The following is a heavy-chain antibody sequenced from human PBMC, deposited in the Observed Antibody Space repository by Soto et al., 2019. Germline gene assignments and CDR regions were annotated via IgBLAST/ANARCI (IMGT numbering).Heavy chain of an antibody. D-gene: IGHD3-10*01. Sequence: EVQLLESGGGLVQPGGSLRLSCAASGFTFSSYAMSWVRQAPGKGLEWVSAISGSGGSTYYADSVKGRFTISGDNSKNTLYLQMNSLRAEDTAVYYCATSRGRRFGELLFDYWGQGTLVTVSS. J-gene: IGHJ4*02. V-gene: IGHV3-23*01. CDR1: GFTFSSYA. CDR3: ATSRGRRFGELLFDY. CDR2: ISGSGGST.